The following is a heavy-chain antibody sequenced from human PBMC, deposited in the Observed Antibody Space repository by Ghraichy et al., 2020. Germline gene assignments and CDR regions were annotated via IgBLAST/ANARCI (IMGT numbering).Heavy chain of an antibody. D-gene: IGHD2-2*01. CDR3: AKDQYCSSTSCYGDYYYYYGMDV. Sequence: GGSLRLSCAASGFTFSSYAMSWVRQAPGKGLEWVSAISGSGGSTYYADSVKGRFTISRDNSKYTLYLQMNSLRAEDTAVYYCAKDQYCSSTSCYGDYYYYYGMDVWGQGTTVTVSS. J-gene: IGHJ6*02. CDR1: GFTFSSYA. CDR2: ISGSGGST. V-gene: IGHV3-23*01.